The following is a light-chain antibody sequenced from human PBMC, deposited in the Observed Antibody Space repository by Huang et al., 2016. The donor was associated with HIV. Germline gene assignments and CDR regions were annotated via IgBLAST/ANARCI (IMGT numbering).Light chain of an antibody. CDR3: QHQWT. J-gene: IGKJ1*01. V-gene: IGKV1-5*03. CDR1: QRISTW. Sequence: DIQVTQSPSTLSACVGDRVNITCRTSQRISTWLAWYQQRPGKAPNLLISKASNLETWVPSRFSGNGSGTEFTLTINGLQPDDLATYYCQHQWTFGQGTKVEIK. CDR2: KAS.